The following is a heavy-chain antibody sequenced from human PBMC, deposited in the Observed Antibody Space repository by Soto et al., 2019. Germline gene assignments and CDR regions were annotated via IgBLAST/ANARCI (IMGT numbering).Heavy chain of an antibody. Sequence: GGSLRLSCAASGFTFSSYAMHWVRQAPGKGLEWVAVISYDGSNKYYADSVKGRFTISRDNSKNTLYLQMNSLRAEDTAVYYCARDYWGGGAFDIWGQGTMVTVSS. V-gene: IGHV3-30*04. CDR3: ARDYWGGGAFDI. CDR2: ISYDGSNK. D-gene: IGHD3-16*01. CDR1: GFTFSSYA. J-gene: IGHJ3*02.